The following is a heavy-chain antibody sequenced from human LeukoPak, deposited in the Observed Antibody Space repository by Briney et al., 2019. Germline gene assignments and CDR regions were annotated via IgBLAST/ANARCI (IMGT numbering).Heavy chain of an antibody. V-gene: IGHV3-30*18. CDR3: AKDLTLYGDYSRYDAFDI. Sequence: GGSLRLSCAASGFTFSSYGMHWVRQAPGKGLEWVAVISYDGSNKYYADSVKGRFTISRDNSKNTLYPQMNSLRAEDTAVYYCAKDLTLYGDYSRYDAFDIWGQGTMVTVSS. CDR2: ISYDGSNK. J-gene: IGHJ3*02. CDR1: GFTFSSYG. D-gene: IGHD4-17*01.